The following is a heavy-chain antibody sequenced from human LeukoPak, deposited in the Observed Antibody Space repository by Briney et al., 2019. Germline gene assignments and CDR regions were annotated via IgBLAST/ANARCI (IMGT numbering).Heavy chain of an antibody. Sequence: GSLRLSCAASGFTFSSYAMSWVRQAPGKGLEWVSAISGSGGSTYYADSVKGRFTISRDNSKNTLYLQMNSLRAEDTAVYYCAKEVSRIAVAGNRDYFDYWGQGTLVTVSS. CDR1: GFTFSSYA. CDR3: AKEVSRIAVAGNRDYFDY. J-gene: IGHJ4*02. V-gene: IGHV3-23*01. CDR2: ISGSGGST. D-gene: IGHD6-19*01.